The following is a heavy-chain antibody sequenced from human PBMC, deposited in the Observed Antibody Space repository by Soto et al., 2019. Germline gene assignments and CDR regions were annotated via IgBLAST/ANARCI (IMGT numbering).Heavy chain of an antibody. J-gene: IGHJ4*02. Sequence: GGSLRLSCAASGFTFNSYAMSWVRQAPGKGLEWVSAISGSGSTTYYADSVKGRFTISRDNAKNSLYLQMNSLRAEDTAVYYCARSNFWSGYFWGQGTLVTVSS. V-gene: IGHV3-23*01. CDR2: ISGSGSTT. CDR3: ARSNFWSGYF. CDR1: GFTFNSYA. D-gene: IGHD3-3*01.